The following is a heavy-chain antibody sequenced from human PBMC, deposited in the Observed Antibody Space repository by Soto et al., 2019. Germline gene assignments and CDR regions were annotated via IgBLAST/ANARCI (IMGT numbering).Heavy chain of an antibody. D-gene: IGHD3-3*01. Sequence: VAAVKVSCKVSGYTLTELSMHWVRQAPGKGLEWMGGFDPEDGETIYAQKFQGRVTMTEDTSTDTAYMELSSLRSEDTAVYYCATGYDFWSGYSTWGQGTLVTVSS. J-gene: IGHJ5*02. CDR2: FDPEDGET. CDR1: GYTLTELS. V-gene: IGHV1-24*01. CDR3: ATGYDFWSGYST.